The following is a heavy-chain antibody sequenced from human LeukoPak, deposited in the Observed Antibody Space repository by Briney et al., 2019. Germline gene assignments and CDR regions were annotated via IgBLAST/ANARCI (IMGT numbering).Heavy chain of an antibody. V-gene: IGHV3-23*01. CDR3: ANVYYDFWSGYYPGNDYYYYMDV. D-gene: IGHD3-3*01. CDR1: GFTFSSYA. CDR2: TSGSSGNT. J-gene: IGHJ6*03. Sequence: AGGSLRLSCAASGFTFSSYAMSWVRQAPGKGLEWVSTTSGSSGNTYYADSVKGRFTFSRDNSKNTLYLQMNSLRAEDTAVYYCANVYYDFWSGYYPGNDYYYYMDVWGKGTTVTVSS.